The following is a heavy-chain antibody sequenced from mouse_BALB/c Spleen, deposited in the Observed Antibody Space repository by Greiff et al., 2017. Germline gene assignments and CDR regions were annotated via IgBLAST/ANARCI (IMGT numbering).Heavy chain of an antibody. D-gene: IGHD2-1*01. J-gene: IGHJ2*01. Sequence: EVKVVESGGGLVQPGGSRKLSCAASGFTFSSFGMHWVRQAPEKGLEWVAYISSGSSTIYYADTVKGRFTISRDNPKNTLFLQMTSLRSEDTAMYYCARGNYHFDYWGQGTTLTVSS. CDR3: ARGNYHFDY. CDR1: GFTFSSFG. V-gene: IGHV5-17*02. CDR2: ISSGSSTI.